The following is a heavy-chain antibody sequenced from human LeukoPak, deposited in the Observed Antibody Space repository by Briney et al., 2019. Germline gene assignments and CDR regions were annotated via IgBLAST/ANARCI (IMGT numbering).Heavy chain of an antibody. Sequence: SQTLSLTCTVSGGSISSGSYYWSWIRQPAGKGLEWIGRIYTSGSTNYNPSLKSRVTISVDTSKNQFSLKLSSVTAADTAVYYCARGSIVGATRNFDYWGQGTLVTVSS. V-gene: IGHV4-61*02. J-gene: IGHJ4*02. CDR2: IYTSGST. CDR1: GGSISSGSYY. D-gene: IGHD1-26*01. CDR3: ARGSIVGATRNFDY.